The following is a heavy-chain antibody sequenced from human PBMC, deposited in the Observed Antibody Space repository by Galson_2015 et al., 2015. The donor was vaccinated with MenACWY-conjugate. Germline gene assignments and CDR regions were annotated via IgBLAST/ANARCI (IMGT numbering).Heavy chain of an antibody. CDR3: ARDGYYDSSGYYYDAFDI. CDR1: GYTFTSYG. Sequence: SVKVSCKASGYTFTSYGISRVRQAPGQGLEWMGWISAYNGNTNYAQKLQGRVTMTTDTSTSTAYMELRSLRSDDTAVYYCARDGYYDSSGYYYDAFDIWGQGTMVTVSS. J-gene: IGHJ3*02. V-gene: IGHV1-18*01. CDR2: ISAYNGNT. D-gene: IGHD3-22*01.